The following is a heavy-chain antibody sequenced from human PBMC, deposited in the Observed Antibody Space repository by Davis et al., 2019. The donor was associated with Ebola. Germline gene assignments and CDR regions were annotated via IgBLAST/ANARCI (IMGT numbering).Heavy chain of an antibody. Sequence: HTGGSLRLSCAASGFNFRAYWMHWVRQVPGKGPVWVSHITSDGGDTTYADSVKGRFTISRENAKNSLYLQMNSLRGEDTAIYYGARDWAGGATDYWGQGPWSPSP. V-gene: IGHV3-74*01. D-gene: IGHD3-16*01. CDR1: GFNFRAYW. CDR2: ITSDGGDT. CDR3: ARDWAGGATDY. J-gene: IGHJ4*02.